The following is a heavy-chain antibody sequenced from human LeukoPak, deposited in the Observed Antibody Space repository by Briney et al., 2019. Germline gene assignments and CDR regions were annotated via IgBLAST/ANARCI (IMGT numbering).Heavy chain of an antibody. J-gene: IGHJ5*02. CDR2: IYYSGST. D-gene: IGHD1-1*01. V-gene: IGHV4-59*01. CDR1: GGSFSSYY. Sequence: SETLSLTCAVYGGSFSSYYWSWIRQPPGKGLEWIGYIYYSGSTNYNPSLKSRVTISVDTSKNQFSLKLSSVRAADAAVYYCARGGTTGTTHWFDPWGQGTLVSVSS. CDR3: ARGGTTGTTHWFDP.